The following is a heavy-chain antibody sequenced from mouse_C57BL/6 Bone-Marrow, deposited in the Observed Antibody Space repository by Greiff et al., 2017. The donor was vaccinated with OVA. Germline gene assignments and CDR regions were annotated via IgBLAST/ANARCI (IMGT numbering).Heavy chain of an antibody. Sequence: EVQRVESEGGLVQPGSSMKLSCTASGFTFSDYYMAWVRQVPEKGLEWVANINYDGSSTYYLDSLKSRFIISRDNAKNILYLQMSSLKSEDTATYYCARGGWDYFDYWGQGTTLTVSS. D-gene: IGHD1-1*02. J-gene: IGHJ2*01. V-gene: IGHV5-16*01. CDR1: GFTFSDYY. CDR2: INYDGSST. CDR3: ARGGWDYFDY.